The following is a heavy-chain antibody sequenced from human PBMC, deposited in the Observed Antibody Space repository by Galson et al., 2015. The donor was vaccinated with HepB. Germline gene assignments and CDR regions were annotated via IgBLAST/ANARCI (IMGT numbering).Heavy chain of an antibody. J-gene: IGHJ4*02. CDR1: GGTFSSYA. V-gene: IGHV1-69*13. D-gene: IGHD2-2*01. CDR3: ARGARYCSSTSCPYYFDY. Sequence: SVKVSCKASGGTFSSYAISWVRQAPGQGLEWMGGIIPIFGTANYAQKFQGRVTITADESTSTAYMELSSLRSEDTAVYYCARGARYCSSTSCPYYFDYWGQGTLVTVSS. CDR2: IIPIFGTA.